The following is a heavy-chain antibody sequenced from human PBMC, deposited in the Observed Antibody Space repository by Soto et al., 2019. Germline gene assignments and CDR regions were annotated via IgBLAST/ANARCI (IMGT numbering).Heavy chain of an antibody. J-gene: IGHJ4*02. CDR3: ARPGVGGTDLHFDY. V-gene: IGHV3-11*01. Sequence: GGSLRLSCAASGFTFSDYYMSWIRQAPGKGLEWVSYISNSGNAIYYADSVKGRFTISRDNAKSSLYLQMNSLRAEDTAVYYCARPGVGGTDLHFDYWAQGTLVTVSS. CDR1: GFTFSDYY. D-gene: IGHD1-26*01. CDR2: ISNSGNAI.